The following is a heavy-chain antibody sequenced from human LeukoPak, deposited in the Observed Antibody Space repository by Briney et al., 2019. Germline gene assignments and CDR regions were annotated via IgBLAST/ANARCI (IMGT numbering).Heavy chain of an antibody. V-gene: IGHV1-2*02. J-gene: IGHJ4*01. Sequence: ASVKVSCKASGYSFTDYYLHWVRQAPGQGLEWMGWMKPESGKTGTAQRFQGGVTLTRDTSTSTAYMEVTRLTSDDTAIYYCARDKNPTVFDYWGQGTLVTVSS. CDR1: GYSFTDYY. CDR3: ARDKNPTVFDY. CDR2: MKPESGKT.